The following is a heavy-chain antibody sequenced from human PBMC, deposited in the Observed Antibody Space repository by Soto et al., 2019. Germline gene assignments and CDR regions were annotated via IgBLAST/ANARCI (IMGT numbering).Heavy chain of an antibody. J-gene: IGHJ5*02. CDR2: ISGSGGST. D-gene: IGHD2-2*01. Sequence: TGGSLRLSCAASGFTFSSYAMSWVRQAPGKGLEWVSAISGSGGSTYYADSVKGRFTISRDNSKNTLYLQMNSLRAEDTAVYYCAKDPAVVPAAIHRAGFDPWGQGTLVTVSS. V-gene: IGHV3-23*01. CDR3: AKDPAVVPAAIHRAGFDP. CDR1: GFTFSSYA.